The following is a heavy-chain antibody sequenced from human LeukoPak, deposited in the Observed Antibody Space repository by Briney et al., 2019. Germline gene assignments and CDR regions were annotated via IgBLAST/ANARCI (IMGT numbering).Heavy chain of an antibody. CDR2: IKSKTDGGTT. J-gene: IGHJ1*01. Sequence: GGSLRLSCADSGLSFKNAWMSRIRQAPGKGLEWVGRIKSKTDGGTTDYAAPVKGKFTISRDDSKNTLYLQMNNLKTEDTAVYYCASSWARWGQGTLVTVAS. CDR1: GLSFKNAW. D-gene: IGHD3-16*01. CDR3: ASSWAR. V-gene: IGHV3-15*01.